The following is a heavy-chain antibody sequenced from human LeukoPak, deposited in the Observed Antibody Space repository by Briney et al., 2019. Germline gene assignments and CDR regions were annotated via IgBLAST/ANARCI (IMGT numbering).Heavy chain of an antibody. V-gene: IGHV4-30-2*01. Sequence: SETLSLTCTVSGGSISSGGYPWSWIRQPPGKGLEWIGYIYHSGTSYHSPSLQSRVTISVDKSKNQFSLKLSSVTAADTAVYYCARDSRNYDSSGYYWGPSRYYYYGMDVWGQGTTVTVSS. D-gene: IGHD3-22*01. J-gene: IGHJ6*02. CDR3: ARDSRNYDSSGYYWGPSRYYYYGMDV. CDR2: IYHSGTS. CDR1: GGSISSGGYP.